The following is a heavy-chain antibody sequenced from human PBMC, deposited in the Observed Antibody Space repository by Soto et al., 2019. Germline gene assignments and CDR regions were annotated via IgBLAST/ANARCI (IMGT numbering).Heavy chain of an antibody. V-gene: IGHV3-9*01. Sequence: GGSLRLSCAGSGFTFEDYAMHWVRQAPGKGLEWVSGISWNSGSIGYADSVKGRFTISRDNAKNSLYLQMNSLRAEDAALYYWAKDSFRGLWSGYLYGMDVWGQGTTVTVSS. J-gene: IGHJ6*02. CDR2: ISWNSGSI. CDR3: AKDSFRGLWSGYLYGMDV. D-gene: IGHD3-3*01. CDR1: GFTFEDYA.